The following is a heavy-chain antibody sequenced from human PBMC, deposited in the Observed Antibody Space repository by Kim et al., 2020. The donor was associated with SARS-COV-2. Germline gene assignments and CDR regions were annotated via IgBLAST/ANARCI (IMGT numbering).Heavy chain of an antibody. CDR3: ARDGPDII. D-gene: IGHD5-12*01. Sequence: WIPYVNPALKSRVTISVNTSKNQFSLRRSSVTAADTAVYYCARDGPDIIWGQGTLVTVSS. J-gene: IGHJ4*02. V-gene: IGHV4-31*02. CDR2: WIP.